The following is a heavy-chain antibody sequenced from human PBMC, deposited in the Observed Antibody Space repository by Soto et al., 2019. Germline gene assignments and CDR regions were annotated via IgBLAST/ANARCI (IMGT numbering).Heavy chain of an antibody. CDR3: AKSRSISSSSPCSY. CDR1: GFTFGSYG. J-gene: IGHJ4*02. Sequence: PGGSLRLSCAASGFTFGSYGMHWVRQAPGKGLEWVAVISYDGSNKYYAASVKGRFTISTDNSKNMLYLQMNSLRAEDTAVYYCAKSRSISSSSPCSYWRQGTLVTVSS. D-gene: IGHD6-6*01. V-gene: IGHV3-30*18. CDR2: ISYDGSNK.